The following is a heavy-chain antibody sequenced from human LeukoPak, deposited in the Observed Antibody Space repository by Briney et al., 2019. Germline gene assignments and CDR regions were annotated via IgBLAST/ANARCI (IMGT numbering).Heavy chain of an antibody. J-gene: IGHJ6*03. CDR1: GYTFTSYD. V-gene: IGHV1-2*02. D-gene: IGHD3-10*01. CDR2: INPNSGGT. Sequence: ASVKVSCKASGYTFTSYDINWVRQAPGQGLEWMGWINPNSGGTNYAQKFQGRVTMTRDTSISTAYMELSRLRSDDTAVYYCARDPSLGNYYYMDVWGKGTTVTVSS. CDR3: ARDPSLGNYYYMDV.